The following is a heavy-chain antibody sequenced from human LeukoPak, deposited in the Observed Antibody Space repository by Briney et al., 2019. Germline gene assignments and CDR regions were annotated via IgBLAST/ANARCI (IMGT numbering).Heavy chain of an antibody. V-gene: IGHV1-69*01. CDR1: GGTFSSYA. J-gene: IGHJ4*02. D-gene: IGHD6-13*01. Sequence: SVKVSFKASGGTFSSYAISWVRQAPGQGLEWMGGIIPIFGTANYAQKFQGRVTITADESTSTAYMELSSLRSEDTAVYYCARVGGAAAGLDYWGQGTLVTVSS. CDR2: IIPIFGTA. CDR3: ARVGGAAAGLDY.